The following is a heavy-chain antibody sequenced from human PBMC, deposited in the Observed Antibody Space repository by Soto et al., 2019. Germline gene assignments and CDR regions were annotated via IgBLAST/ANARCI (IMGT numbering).Heavy chain of an antibody. CDR2: INPAGTIT. J-gene: IGHJ5*02. V-gene: IGHV3-74*01. CDR3: TSDMFGLRDT. CDR1: GFPFSHYW. Sequence: MQMVESGGGSVQPGGSLRLSCAASGFPFSHYWMHWVRQTPGKGLVWVYRINPAGTITNYADSVEGRFTISRDNADSALFLQMNRLSAEDTAIYYCTSDMFGLRDTWGQGTLVTVSS. D-gene: IGHD3-3*02.